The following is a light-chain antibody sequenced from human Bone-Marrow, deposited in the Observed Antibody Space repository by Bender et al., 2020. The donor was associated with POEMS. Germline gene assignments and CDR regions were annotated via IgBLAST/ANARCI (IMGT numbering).Light chain of an antibody. V-gene: IGLV3-1*01. J-gene: IGLJ2*01. CDR1: KLGEEY. CDR3: QSWGRNTVV. Sequence: SYELTQPPSVSVSPGQTATITCSGEKLGEEYACWYQQKPGQSPVVVIYQDTKRPSGIPERFSGSTSGNTASLTISGTQTMDEADYYCQSWGRNTVVFGGGTKRTV. CDR2: QDT.